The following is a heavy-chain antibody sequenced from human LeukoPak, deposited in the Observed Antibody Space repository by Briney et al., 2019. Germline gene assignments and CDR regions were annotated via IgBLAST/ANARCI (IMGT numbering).Heavy chain of an antibody. CDR3: ARRTIFGVVIIPLGAFDI. D-gene: IGHD3-3*01. J-gene: IGHJ3*02. CDR1: GYTFTSYD. CDR2: MNPNSGNT. V-gene: IGHV1-8*03. Sequence: VASVKVSCKASGYTFTSYDINWVRQAPGQGLEWMGWMNPNSGNTGYAQKFQGRVTITRNTSISTAYMELSSLRSEDTAVYYCARRTIFGVVIIPLGAFDIWGQGTMVTVSS.